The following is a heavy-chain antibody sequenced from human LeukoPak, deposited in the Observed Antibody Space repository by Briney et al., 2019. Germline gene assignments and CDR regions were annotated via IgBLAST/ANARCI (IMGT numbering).Heavy chain of an antibody. J-gene: IGHJ4*02. CDR1: GFTFSSYS. V-gene: IGHV3-21*01. D-gene: IGHD3-10*01. Sequence: GGSLRLSCAASGFTFSSYSMNWVRQAPGKGLEWVSSISSSSSYIYYADSVKGRFTISRDNAKNSLYLQTNSLRAEDTAVYYCARAPGVRGYPTTLDYWGQGTLVTVSS. CDR3: ARAPGVRGYPTTLDY. CDR2: ISSSSSYI.